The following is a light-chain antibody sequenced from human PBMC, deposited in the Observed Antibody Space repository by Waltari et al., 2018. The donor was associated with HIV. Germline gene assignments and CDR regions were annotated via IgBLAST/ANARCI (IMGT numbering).Light chain of an antibody. Sequence: QSALTQPASVSGSPGQSITIPCTGTRRHVGGFNYVSWYQHHPGKAPKLMIYDVSNRPSGVSNRFSGSKSGNTASLTISGLQAEDEADYYCSSYTSSSVVFGGGTKLTVL. V-gene: IGLV2-14*03. CDR3: SSYTSSSVV. CDR2: DVS. CDR1: RRHVGGFNY. J-gene: IGLJ2*01.